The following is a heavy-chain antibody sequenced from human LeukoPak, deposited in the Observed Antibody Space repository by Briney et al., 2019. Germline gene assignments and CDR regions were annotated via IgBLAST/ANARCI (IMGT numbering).Heavy chain of an antibody. J-gene: IGHJ5*02. CDR1: GYTFTSYG. Sequence: GASVTVSCKASGYTFTSYGISWVRQAPGQGLEWMGWISAYNGNTNYAQKLQGRVTMTTDTSTSTAYMELRSLRSDDTAVYYCARVEVVYDILTGYTAWGQGTLVTVSS. CDR2: ISAYNGNT. V-gene: IGHV1-18*01. CDR3: ARVEVVYDILTGYTA. D-gene: IGHD3-9*01.